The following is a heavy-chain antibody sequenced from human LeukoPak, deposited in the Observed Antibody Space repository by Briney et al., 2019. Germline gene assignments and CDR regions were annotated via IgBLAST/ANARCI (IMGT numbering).Heavy chain of an antibody. J-gene: IGHJ6*03. D-gene: IGHD3-3*01. CDR1: GYTFTDYY. Sequence: ASVKVSCKASGYTFTDYYIHWVRQAPGQGLEWMGWMDPKSGETNHAQKFQGRVTMTRDTSISTAYMELSRLISDDTAVYYCARGSLEWFYYMDVWGKGTTVTVSS. CDR3: ARGSLEWFYYMDV. V-gene: IGHV1-2*02. CDR2: MDPKSGET.